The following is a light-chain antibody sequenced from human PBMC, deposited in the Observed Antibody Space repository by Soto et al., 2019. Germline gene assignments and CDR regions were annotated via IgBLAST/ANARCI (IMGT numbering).Light chain of an antibody. Sequence: QSALTQPHSVSGSPGQSVAISCTGTGSDVGGYNSVSWYQHHPGKAPKLMIYDVNKRPSGVHDRFSGSKSGITASLTISGLRAEDEANYYCCSYAGINTFVLFGGGTKLTVL. V-gene: IGLV2-11*01. CDR2: DVN. CDR1: GSDVGGYNS. J-gene: IGLJ2*01. CDR3: CSYAGINTFVL.